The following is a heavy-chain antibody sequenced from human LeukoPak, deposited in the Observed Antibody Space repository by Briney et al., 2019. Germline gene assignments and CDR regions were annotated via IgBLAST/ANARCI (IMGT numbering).Heavy chain of an antibody. CDR2: ISSSSYI. CDR3: ARADYSNYYMDV. J-gene: IGHJ6*03. V-gene: IGHV3-21*01. CDR1: GFTFSNYS. D-gene: IGHD4-11*01. Sequence: GGSLRLSCAASGFTFSNYSMNWVRQAPGKGLEWVSSISSSSYIYYADSVKGRFTISRDNAKNSLYLQMNSLRAEDTAVYYCARADYSNYYMDVWGKGTTVTISS.